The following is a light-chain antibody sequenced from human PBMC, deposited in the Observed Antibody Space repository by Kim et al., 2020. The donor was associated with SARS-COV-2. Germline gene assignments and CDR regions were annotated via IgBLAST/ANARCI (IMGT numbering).Light chain of an antibody. Sequence: PPGEGATLSCWASQSVARSSLAWYRQKPGQAPRLLIFGASNRATGIPDKFSGSGSATDFILTINRLEPEDFAVDYCQQYAFSPLTFGGGTKVDIK. CDR1: QSVARSS. J-gene: IGKJ4*01. CDR2: GAS. CDR3: QQYAFSPLT. V-gene: IGKV3-20*01.